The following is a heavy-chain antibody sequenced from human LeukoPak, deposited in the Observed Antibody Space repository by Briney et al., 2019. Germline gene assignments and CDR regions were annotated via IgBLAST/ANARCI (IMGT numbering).Heavy chain of an antibody. J-gene: IGHJ6*03. CDR3: AREKCSGGSCYSGYYYYYYMDV. D-gene: IGHD2-15*01. V-gene: IGHV4-39*01. CDR2: IYYTGST. CDR1: GGSISSSSYY. Sequence: PSETLSLTCTVSGGSISSSSYYWGWIRQPPGKGLEWIGSIYYTGSTYYNLSLRSRVTMSVDTSKNQFSLKLSSVTAADTAVYYCAREKCSGGSCYSGYYYYYYMDVWGKGTTVTVSS.